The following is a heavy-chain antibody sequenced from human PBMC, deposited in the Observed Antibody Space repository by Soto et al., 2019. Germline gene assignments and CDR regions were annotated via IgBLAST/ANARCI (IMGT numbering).Heavy chain of an antibody. Sequence: QVQLQASGPGLVKPSETLSLSCTVSCGSISSYYWSWFRQSPGKRMEWIGYVHHSWGSSYNPAIQSRVAISLDPSKSQFSMKVTSVTATDTAGYYCARRGFGPLHGLVDVWGQGTTVTVSS. CDR2: VHHSWGS. V-gene: IGHV4-59*08. D-gene: IGHD3-10*01. J-gene: IGHJ6*02. CDR1: CGSISSYY. CDR3: ARRGFGPLHGLVDV.